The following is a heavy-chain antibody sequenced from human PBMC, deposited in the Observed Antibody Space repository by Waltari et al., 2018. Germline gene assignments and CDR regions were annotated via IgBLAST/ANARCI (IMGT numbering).Heavy chain of an antibody. CDR1: GFTFSSYE. Sequence: EVQLVESGGDLVQPGGSLRLSCAASGFTFSSYEMSWVRQAPGKGLEWVSYISGSGSSIYQADSVKGRVTISRDNAKNSLYLQMNSLRAEDTALYYCARYSSSWYVAFDIWGQGTMVTVSS. J-gene: IGHJ3*02. V-gene: IGHV3-48*03. CDR3: ARYSSSWYVAFDI. D-gene: IGHD6-13*01. CDR2: ISGSGSSI.